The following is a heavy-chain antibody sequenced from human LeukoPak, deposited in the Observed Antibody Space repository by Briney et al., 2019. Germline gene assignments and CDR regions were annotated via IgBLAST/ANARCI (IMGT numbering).Heavy chain of an antibody. CDR3: ARTHYSSGRSLDY. CDR1: GGSISSSSYY. J-gene: IGHJ4*02. V-gene: IGHV4-39*01. CDR2: IYYSGST. Sequence: SETLSLTCTVSGGSISSSSYYWRWIRQPPGKGLEWIGSIYYSGSTYYNPSLKSRVTISVDTSKNQFSPKLSSVTAADTAVYYCARTHYSSGRSLDYWGQGTLVTVSS. D-gene: IGHD6-19*01.